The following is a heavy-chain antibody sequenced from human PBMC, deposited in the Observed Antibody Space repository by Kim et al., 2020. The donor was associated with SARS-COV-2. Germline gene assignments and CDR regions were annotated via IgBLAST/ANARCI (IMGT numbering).Heavy chain of an antibody. CDR3: ARDLIAARPGLRYYYGMDV. D-gene: IGHD6-6*01. CDR1: GGSISSYY. CDR2: IYYSGST. J-gene: IGHJ6*02. V-gene: IGHV4-59*13. Sequence: SETLSLTCTVSGGSISSYYWSWIRQPPGKGLEWIGYIYYSGSTNYNPSLKSRVTISVDTSKNQFSLKLSSVTAADTAVYYCARDLIAARPGLRYYYGMDVWGQGTTVTVSS.